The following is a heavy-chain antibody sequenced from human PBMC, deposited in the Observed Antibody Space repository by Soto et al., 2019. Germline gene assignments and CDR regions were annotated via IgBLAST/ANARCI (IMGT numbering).Heavy chain of an antibody. D-gene: IGHD3-16*01. CDR2: IYYSGST. CDR1: GGSISSGGYY. CDR3: ARDSARGRGYGMDV. J-gene: IGHJ6*02. Sequence: PSETLSLTCTVSGGSISSGGYYWSWIRQHPGKGLEWIGYIYYSGSTYYNPSLKSRVTISVDTSKNQFSPKLSSVTAADTAVYYCARDSARGRGYGMDVWGQGTTVTVSS. V-gene: IGHV4-31*03.